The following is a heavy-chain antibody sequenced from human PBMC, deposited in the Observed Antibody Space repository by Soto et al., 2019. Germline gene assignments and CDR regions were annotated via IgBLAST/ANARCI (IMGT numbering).Heavy chain of an antibody. Sequence: SETLSLTCTVSGDSINNYYWTWIRQPPGKGLEWIGYIYDSGSTSYNPSLKSRLTISVDTSKNQFSLRLKSVTAADTAVYYCERGKNYYYQGMDVWGQGTTVTVSS. CDR2: IYDSGST. CDR3: ERGKNYYYQGMDV. CDR1: GDSINNYY. V-gene: IGHV4-59*01. J-gene: IGHJ6*02.